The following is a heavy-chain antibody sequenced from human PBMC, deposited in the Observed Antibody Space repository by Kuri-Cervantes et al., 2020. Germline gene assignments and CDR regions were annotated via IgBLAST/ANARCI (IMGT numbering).Heavy chain of an antibody. V-gene: IGHV3-30*03. CDR3: ARGVRYSSSWLYYYYYGLDA. D-gene: IGHD6-13*01. Sequence: GGSLRLSCAASGFTFSSYGMHWVRQAPGKGLEWVAVISYDGSNKYYADSVKGRFTISRDNAKNSLYLQMNSLRAEDTAVYYCARGVRYSSSWLYYYYYGLDAWGQGTTVTVSS. CDR2: ISYDGSNK. J-gene: IGHJ6*02. CDR1: GFTFSSYG.